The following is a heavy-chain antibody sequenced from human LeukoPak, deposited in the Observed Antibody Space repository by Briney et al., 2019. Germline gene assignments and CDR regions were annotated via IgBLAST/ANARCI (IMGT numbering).Heavy chain of an antibody. J-gene: IGHJ5*01. CDR3: ARDVRRGDNWKYGRGWFDP. CDR2: IDRDGSGT. V-gene: IGHV3-74*03. D-gene: IGHD1-7*01. CDR1: GFTFSGYW. Sequence: PGGSLRLSCAASGFTFSGYWMHWVRQVPGKGLVWVSHIDRDGSGTTYADSVKGRFTISRDNVKNTLYLQMNSLRAEDTAIYYCARDVRRGDNWKYGRGWFDPWGQGTLVTVSS.